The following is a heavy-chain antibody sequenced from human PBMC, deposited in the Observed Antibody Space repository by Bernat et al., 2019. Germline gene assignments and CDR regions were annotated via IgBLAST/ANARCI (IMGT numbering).Heavy chain of an antibody. CDR2: IYYSGST. V-gene: IGHV4-39*01. CDR3: ARPGSIAAADYFDY. J-gene: IGHJ4*02. CDR1: GGSISSSSYY. D-gene: IGHD6-13*01. Sequence: QLQLQESGPGLVKPSETLSLTCTVSGGSISSSSYYWGWIRQPPGKGLEWIGSIYYSGSTYYNPSLKSRVTISVDTSKDQFSLKLSSVTAADTAVHYCARPGSIAAADYFDYWGQGTLVTVSS.